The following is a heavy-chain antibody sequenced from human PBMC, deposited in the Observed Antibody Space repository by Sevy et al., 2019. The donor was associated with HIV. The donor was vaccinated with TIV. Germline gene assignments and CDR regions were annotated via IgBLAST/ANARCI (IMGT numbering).Heavy chain of an antibody. CDR2: ISYDGSNE. J-gene: IGHJ4*02. V-gene: IGHV3-30-3*01. CDR3: AREGVEPYFDY. CDR1: KFTFSSYA. Sequence: GGSQRLSCAASKFTFSSYAMHWVRQAPGKGLEWVAVISYDGSNEYYAASVKGRFTISRDNSKNTVYLQMNSLRAEDTAVYYCAREGVEPYFDYWGQGTLVTVSS. D-gene: IGHD1-1*01.